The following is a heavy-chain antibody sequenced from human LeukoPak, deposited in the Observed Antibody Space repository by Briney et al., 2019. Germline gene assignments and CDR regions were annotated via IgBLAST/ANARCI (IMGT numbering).Heavy chain of an antibody. CDR3: ARYLQRYFDWLIDH. Sequence: GESLKISCKGSGYSFTSYWIGWVRQMPGKGLEWMGIIYPGDSDTRYSPSFQGQVTISADKSISTAYLQWSNLKALDTAMYYCARYLQRYFDWLIDHWGQGTLVTVSS. D-gene: IGHD3-9*01. J-gene: IGHJ4*02. V-gene: IGHV5-51*01. CDR2: IYPGDSDT. CDR1: GYSFTSYW.